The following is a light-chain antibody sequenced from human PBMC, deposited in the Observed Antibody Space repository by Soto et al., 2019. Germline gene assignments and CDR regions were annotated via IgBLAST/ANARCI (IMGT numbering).Light chain of an antibody. V-gene: IGLV2-14*01. CDR1: SSDVGGYNY. CDR3: SSYTSSSTFYV. J-gene: IGLJ1*01. CDR2: DVS. Sequence: QSELTRPASVSGSPGQSLTISCTGTSSDVGGYNYVSWYQQHPGKAPKLMIYDVSNRPSGVSNRFSGSKSGNTASLTISGLQAEDEADYYCSSYTSSSTFYVFGTGTKVTVL.